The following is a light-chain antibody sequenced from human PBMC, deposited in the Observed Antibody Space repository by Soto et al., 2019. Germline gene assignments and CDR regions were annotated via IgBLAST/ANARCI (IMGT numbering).Light chain of an antibody. CDR1: QSIRNF. J-gene: IGKJ1*01. Sequence: DIQITQSPCSLSASVGDRGTITFRASQSIRNFLNWYQQKPGKAPKVLIYAASSLQSGVPSRFSGSGSGTDFTLTISSLQPEDSATYYCQQSYSTPTCGQGTKVDIK. V-gene: IGKV1-39*01. CDR3: QQSYSTPT. CDR2: AAS.